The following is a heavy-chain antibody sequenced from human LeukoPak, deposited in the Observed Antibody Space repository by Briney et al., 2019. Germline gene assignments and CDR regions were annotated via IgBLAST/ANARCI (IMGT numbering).Heavy chain of an antibody. J-gene: IGHJ4*02. CDR3: ASFSAGLG. Sequence: KPSGTLSLTCTVSGYSISSGYYWGWIRQPPGKGLEWIGSIYHSGSTYYNPSLKSRVTISVDTSKNQFSLKLSSVTAADTAVYYCASFSAGLGWGQGTLVTVSS. CDR2: IYHSGST. D-gene: IGHD3-16*01. V-gene: IGHV4-38-2*02. CDR1: GYSISSGYY.